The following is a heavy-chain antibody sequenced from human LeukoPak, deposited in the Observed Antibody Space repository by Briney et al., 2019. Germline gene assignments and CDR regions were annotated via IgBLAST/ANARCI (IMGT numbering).Heavy chain of an antibody. CDR2: IKQDGSEK. CDR3: ASSGSSWTFDP. V-gene: IGHV3-7*01. D-gene: IGHD6-13*01. J-gene: IGHJ5*02. Sequence: GGSLRLSCAASGFTVSSNYMSWVRQAPGKGLEWVANIKQDGSEKYYVDSVKGRFTISRDNAKNSLYLQMNSLRAEDTAVYYCASSGSSWTFDPWDQGTLVTVSS. CDR1: GFTVSSNY.